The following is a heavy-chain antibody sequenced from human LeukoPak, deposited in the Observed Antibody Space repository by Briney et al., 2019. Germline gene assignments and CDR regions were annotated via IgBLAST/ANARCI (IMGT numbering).Heavy chain of an antibody. CDR3: PRSRDRGIAARPYDY. Sequence: GESLKISCKGSGYSFTSYWIGWVRQMPGKGLEWMGIIYPGDSDTRYSPSFQGQVTISADKSISTAYLQWSSLKASDTAMYYCPRSRDRGIAARPYDYWGQGTLVTVSS. V-gene: IGHV5-51*01. J-gene: IGHJ4*02. CDR2: IYPGDSDT. CDR1: GYSFTSYW. D-gene: IGHD6-6*01.